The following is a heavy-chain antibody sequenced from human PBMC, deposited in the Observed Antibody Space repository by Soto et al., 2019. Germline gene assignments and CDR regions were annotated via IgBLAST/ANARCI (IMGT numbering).Heavy chain of an antibody. CDR2: MSYDGSNK. D-gene: IGHD3-16*01. V-gene: IGHV3-30-3*01. Sequence: QVQLVESGGGVVQPGRSLRLSCAASGFTLSSYAMHWVRRAPGKGLEWMAVMSYDGSNKYYADSVKGRFTISRDNSKNTLCLQMNSLRPEDTALYYCARDGGAYWGQGTLVIVSS. J-gene: IGHJ4*02. CDR3: ARDGGAY. CDR1: GFTLSSYA.